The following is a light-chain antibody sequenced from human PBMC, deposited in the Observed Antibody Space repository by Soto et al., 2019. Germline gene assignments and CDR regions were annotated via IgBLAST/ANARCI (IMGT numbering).Light chain of an antibody. CDR3: QQSYRT. V-gene: IGKV1-39*01. CDR2: AAS. CDR1: QSIDSY. Sequence: DIPMTQSPSSLSASVGDRVTITCRASQSIDSYLNWYQQKPGKAPKLLIYAASSLQSGVPSRFSGSGSGTDFTLTISSLQPEDYATYYCQQSYRTFGQGTRLEMK. J-gene: IGKJ5*01.